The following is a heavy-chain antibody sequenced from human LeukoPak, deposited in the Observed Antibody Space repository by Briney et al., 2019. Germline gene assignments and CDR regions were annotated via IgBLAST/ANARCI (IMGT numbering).Heavy chain of an antibody. CDR1: GGSISSYY. CDR2: IYYSGST. Sequence: SETLSLTCTVSGGSISSYYWSWIRQPPGKGLEWIGNIYYSGSTNYNPSLKSRVTISVDTSKNQFSLKLSSVTAADTAVYYCSRGSIAYYYMDVWGKGTTVTISS. V-gene: IGHV4-59*01. J-gene: IGHJ6*03. D-gene: IGHD3-22*01. CDR3: SRGSIAYYYMDV.